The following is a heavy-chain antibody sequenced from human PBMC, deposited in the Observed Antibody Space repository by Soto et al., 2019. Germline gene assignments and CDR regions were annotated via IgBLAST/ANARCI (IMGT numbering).Heavy chain of an antibody. V-gene: IGHV3-33*01. CDR2: IYYDGSRK. J-gene: IGHJ4*02. Sequence: QVQLVDSGGGVVQPGMSLRLSCAASGFTFSGSGMHWVRQAPGKGREWVAVIYYDGSRKYYADSVKGRFTISRDNSKNMLYLQMNSLRAEDTAVYYCAMTSSSGSSYFDYWGQGTLVTVSS. D-gene: IGHD3-22*01. CDR1: GFTFSGSG. CDR3: AMTSSSGSSYFDY.